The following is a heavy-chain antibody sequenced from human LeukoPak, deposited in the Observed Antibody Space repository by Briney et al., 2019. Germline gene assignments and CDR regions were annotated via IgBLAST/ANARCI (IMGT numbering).Heavy chain of an antibody. V-gene: IGHV3-7*01. CDR2: IQQDGSEK. CDR3: AIGRRSDGSGPPYFAY. Sequence: PGGSLRLSCAASGLTFSSYWMSWVRQAPGKGLEWVANIQQDGSEKYYVDSVKGRFTISRDNAKNSLYLQMNSLRAEDTAVYYCAIGRRSDGSGPPYFAYWGQGTLVTVSS. CDR1: GLTFSSYW. J-gene: IGHJ4*02. D-gene: IGHD6-19*01.